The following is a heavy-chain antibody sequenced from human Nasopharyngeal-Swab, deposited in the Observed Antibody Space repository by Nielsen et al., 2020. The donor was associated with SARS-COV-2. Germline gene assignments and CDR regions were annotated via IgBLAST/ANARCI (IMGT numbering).Heavy chain of an antibody. CDR3: ARDRRPTDWDYYYGMDV. Sequence: GESLKISCAASGFTFSYYSMSWVRQAPGKGLEWVSSISGSGSYIYYADSVKGRFTISRDNAKNTLYLQMNSLRAEDTAVYYCARDRRPTDWDYYYGMDVWGQGTTVTVSS. CDR1: GFTFSYYS. V-gene: IGHV3-21*01. D-gene: IGHD3/OR15-3a*01. J-gene: IGHJ6*02. CDR2: ISGSGSYI.